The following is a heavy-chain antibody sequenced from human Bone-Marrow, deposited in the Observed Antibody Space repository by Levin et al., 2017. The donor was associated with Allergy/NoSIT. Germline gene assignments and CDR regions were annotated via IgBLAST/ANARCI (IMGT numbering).Heavy chain of an antibody. J-gene: IGHJ5*02. Sequence: PSETLSLTCAVYGGSFSGYYWSWIRQPPGKGLEWIGEINHSGSTNYNPSLKSRVTISVDTSKNQFSLKLSSVTAADTAVYYCARGLSGYDCPWGPWGQGTLVTVSS. CDR3: ARGLSGYDCPWGP. CDR1: GGSFSGYY. D-gene: IGHD5-12*01. CDR2: INHSGST. V-gene: IGHV4-34*01.